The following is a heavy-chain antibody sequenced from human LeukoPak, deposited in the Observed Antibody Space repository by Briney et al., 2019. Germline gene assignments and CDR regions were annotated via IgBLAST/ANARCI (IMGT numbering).Heavy chain of an antibody. CDR2: ISLTGLT. CDR3: SRENGAFSPFGY. V-gene: IGHV4-4*02. D-gene: IGHD2-8*01. J-gene: IGHJ4*02. CDR1: GGSISNTNW. Sequence: PSETLSLTCGVSGGSISNTNWWSWVRQPPEQGLEWFGEISLTGLTHFNPSLESRVTVSLDKSKNQLSLTLASGTAADTSVYYCSRENGAFSPFGYWGQGALVTV.